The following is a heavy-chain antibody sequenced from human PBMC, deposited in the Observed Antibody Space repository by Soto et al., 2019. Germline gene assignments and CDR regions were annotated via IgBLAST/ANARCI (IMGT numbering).Heavy chain of an antibody. J-gene: IGHJ3*02. V-gene: IGHV3-21*01. CDR2: ISSSSSYI. CDR3: ASDLTPDAFDI. CDR1: GFTFSSYS. Sequence: SGGSLRLSCAASGFTFSSYSMNWVRQAPGKGLEWVSSISSSSSYIYYADSVKGRFTISRDNAKNSLYLQMNSLRAEDTAVYYCASDLTPDAFDIWGKGTMVTVSS. D-gene: IGHD2-15*01.